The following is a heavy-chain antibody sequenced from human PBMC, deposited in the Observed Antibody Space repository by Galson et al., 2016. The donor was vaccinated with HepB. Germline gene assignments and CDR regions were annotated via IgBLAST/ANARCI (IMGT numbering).Heavy chain of an antibody. J-gene: IGHJ2*01. CDR2: IRIPSRYK. CDR1: GFTFSNYS. Sequence: SLRLSCAASGFTFSNYSMNWVRQAPATGLERVSFIRIPSRYKSYADSLKGRVTVSRENAKTSQYLQMNSLRAEDTAVYYCARPPEGDRRYFDLWGRGTLVTVSS. CDR3: ARPPEGDRRYFDL. D-gene: IGHD3-16*01. V-gene: IGHV3-21*01.